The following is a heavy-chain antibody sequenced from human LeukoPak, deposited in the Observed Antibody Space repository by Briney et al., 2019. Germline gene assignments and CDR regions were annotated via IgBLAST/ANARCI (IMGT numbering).Heavy chain of an antibody. CDR2: ISGRGGST. Sequence: GGSLRLSCAVSGFTFSSYAMSWVRQATGQGMGWVSAISGRGGSTYYADSVKGRFTISRDNSKNTLYLQMISLRAGDTAVYYCAKFVYKHGPGGVDSWGQGTLVTVSS. CDR3: AKFVYKHGPGGVDS. J-gene: IGHJ4*02. CDR1: GFTFSSYA. D-gene: IGHD3-3*02. V-gene: IGHV3-23*01.